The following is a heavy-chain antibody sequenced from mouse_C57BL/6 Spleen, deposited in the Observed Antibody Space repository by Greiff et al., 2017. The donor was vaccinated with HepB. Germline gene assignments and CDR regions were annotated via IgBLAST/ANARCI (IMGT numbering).Heavy chain of an antibody. CDR3: ARGGVTGPDY. J-gene: IGHJ2*01. Sequence: EVKLQQSGPELVKPGASVKISCKASGYTFTDYYMNWVKQSHGKSLEWIGDINPNNGGTSYNQKFKGKATLTVDKSSSTAYMELRSLTSEDSAVYYCARGGVTGPDYWGQGTTLTVSS. V-gene: IGHV1-26*01. CDR1: GYTFTDYY. CDR2: INPNNGGT. D-gene: IGHD4-1*01.